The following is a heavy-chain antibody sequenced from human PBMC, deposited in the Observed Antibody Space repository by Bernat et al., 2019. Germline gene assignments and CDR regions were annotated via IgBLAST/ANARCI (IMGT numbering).Heavy chain of an antibody. D-gene: IGHD3-10*01. J-gene: IGHJ6*02. CDR3: ARDLEVRGARYYYYYYGMDV. CDR2: INPNSGGT. CDR1: GYTFTGYY. Sequence: QVQLVQSGAEVKKPGASVKVSCKASGYTFTGYYMHWVRQAPGQGLEWMGWINPNSGGTNYAQKFQGWVTMTRDTSISTAYMELSRLRSDDTAVYYCARDLEVRGARYYYYYYGMDVWGQGTTVTVSS. V-gene: IGHV1-2*04.